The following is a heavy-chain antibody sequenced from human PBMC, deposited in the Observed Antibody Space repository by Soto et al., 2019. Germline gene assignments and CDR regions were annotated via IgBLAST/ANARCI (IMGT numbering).Heavy chain of an antibody. CDR1: GFTFSSYW. CDR2: INSDGGST. J-gene: IGHJ4*02. Sequence: EVQLVESGGGLVQPGGSLRLSCAASGFTFSSYWMHWVRQAPGKGLVWVSRINSDGGSTTYADSVKGRFTISRDNAKNTLYLQMNRLRAEDTAVYYCATSQWLVPGYWGQGTLVTVSS. V-gene: IGHV3-74*01. D-gene: IGHD6-19*01. CDR3: ATSQWLVPGY.